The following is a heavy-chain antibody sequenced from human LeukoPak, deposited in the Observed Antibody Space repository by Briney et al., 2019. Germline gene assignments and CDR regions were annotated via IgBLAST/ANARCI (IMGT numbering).Heavy chain of an antibody. V-gene: IGHV3-21*06. CDR2: ISSSSSYI. CDR3: TRVDNCGGDCGAFDL. Sequence: GGSLRLSCAASGFTFSSYSMNWVRQAPGKGLEWVSSISSSSSYIYYADSVKGRFTISRDNAKNSLDLQLNSLRAEDTAMYYCTRVDNCGGDCGAFDLWGHGTMVIVSS. D-gene: IGHD2-21*02. CDR1: GFTFSSYS. J-gene: IGHJ3*01.